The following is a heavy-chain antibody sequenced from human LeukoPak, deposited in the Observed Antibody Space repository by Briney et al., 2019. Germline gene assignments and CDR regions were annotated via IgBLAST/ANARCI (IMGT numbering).Heavy chain of an antibody. CDR2: IYYSGTT. CDR1: GDSISSGGYS. CDR3: ARESGAAAAAPRFDY. Sequence: LQTLSLTCTVSGDSISSGGYSWSWIRQHPGTGLEWIGYIYYSGTTYYNPSLKSRVTISVDTSKNQFSLKLNSVTAADTAVYYCARESGAAAAAPRFDYWGQGTLVTVSS. D-gene: IGHD6-13*01. V-gene: IGHV4-31*03. J-gene: IGHJ4*02.